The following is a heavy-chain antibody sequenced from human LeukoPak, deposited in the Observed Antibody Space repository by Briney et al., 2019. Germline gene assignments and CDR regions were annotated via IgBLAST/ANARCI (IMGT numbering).Heavy chain of an antibody. V-gene: IGHV1-2*02. Sequence: ASVKVSCKASGYTFTGYYMHWVRQAPGQGLEWMGWINPNSGGTNYAQKFQGRVTMIRDTSISTAYMELSRLRSDDTAVYYCARGPGVVAALLGPFDYWGQGTLVTVSS. CDR2: INPNSGGT. D-gene: IGHD2-15*01. CDR3: ARGPGVVAALLGPFDY. CDR1: GYTFTGYY. J-gene: IGHJ4*02.